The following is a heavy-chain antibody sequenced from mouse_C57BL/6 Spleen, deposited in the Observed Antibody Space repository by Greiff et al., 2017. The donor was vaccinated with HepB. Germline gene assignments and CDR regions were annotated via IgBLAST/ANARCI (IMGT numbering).Heavy chain of an antibody. D-gene: IGHD3-3*01. CDR3: ARKGDWYYFDY. Sequence: QVQLQQPGAELVKPGASVKLSCKASGYTFTSYWMHWVKQRPGQGLEWIGMIHPNSGSTNYNEKFKSKATLTVDKSSSTAYMQLSSLTSEDSAVYYGARKGDWYYFDYGGQGTTLTVAS. CDR1: GYTFTSYW. V-gene: IGHV1-64*01. J-gene: IGHJ2*01. CDR2: IHPNSGST.